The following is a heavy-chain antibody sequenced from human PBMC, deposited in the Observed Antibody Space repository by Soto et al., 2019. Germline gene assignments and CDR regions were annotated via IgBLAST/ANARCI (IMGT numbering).Heavy chain of an antibody. J-gene: IGHJ6*03. V-gene: IGHV3-21*01. CDR2: ISSSSSYI. Sequence: PGGSLRLSCAASGFTFSSYSMNWVRQAPGKGLEWVSSISSSSSYIYYADSVKGRFTISRDNAKNSLYLQMNSLRAEDTAVYYCASLWADRRRPVYMDCRGTGTTVTVFS. D-gene: IGHD3-16*01. CDR1: GFTFSSYS. CDR3: ASLWADRRRPVYMDC.